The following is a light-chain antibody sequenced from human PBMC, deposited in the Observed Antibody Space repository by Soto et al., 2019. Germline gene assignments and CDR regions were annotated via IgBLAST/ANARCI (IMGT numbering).Light chain of an antibody. CDR2: GAS. CDR1: QSVSSSY. CDR3: QQYGSSPPVT. Sequence: EIVLTQSPGTLSLSPGERATLSCRASQSVSSSYLAWYQQKPGRAPRLLIYGASGRATGIPDRFSGSGSGTDFTLTINRLEPEDFAVYYCQQYGSSPPVTFGQGTRLEIK. J-gene: IGKJ5*01. V-gene: IGKV3-20*01.